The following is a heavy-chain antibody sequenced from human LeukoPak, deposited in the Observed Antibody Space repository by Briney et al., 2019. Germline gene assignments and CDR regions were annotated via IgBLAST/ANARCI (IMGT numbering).Heavy chain of an antibody. CDR2: IYYSGST. CDR1: GGAISSGDYY. D-gene: IGHD3-22*01. J-gene: IGHJ3*02. V-gene: IGHV4-61*08. Sequence: SETLSLTCTVSGGAISSGDYYWSWIRQPPGKGLEWIGYIYYSGSTNYNPSLKSRVTISVDTSKNQFSLKLSSVTAADTAVYYCATHRYYYDSSGYYYAFDIWGQGTMVTVSS. CDR3: ATHRYYYDSSGYYYAFDI.